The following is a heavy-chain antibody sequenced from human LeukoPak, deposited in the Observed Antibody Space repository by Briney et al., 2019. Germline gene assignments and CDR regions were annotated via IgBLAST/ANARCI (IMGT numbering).Heavy chain of an antibody. J-gene: IGHJ4*02. CDR2: IIPIFGIA. CDR1: GGTFSSYA. V-gene: IGHV1-69*04. Sequence: GSSVKVSCKASGGTFSSYAISWVRQAPGQGLEWMGRIIPIFGIANYAQKFQGRVTITADKSTSTAYMELSSLRSEDMAVYYCARVPYTYSSSWYYFDYWGQGTLVTVSS. D-gene: IGHD6-13*01. CDR3: ARVPYTYSSSWYYFDY.